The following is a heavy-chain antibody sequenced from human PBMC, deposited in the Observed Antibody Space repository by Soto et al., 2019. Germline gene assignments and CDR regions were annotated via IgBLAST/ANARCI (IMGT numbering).Heavy chain of an antibody. D-gene: IGHD3-10*01. J-gene: IGHJ4*02. CDR2: ISGSGGST. CDR1: GFTFSSYA. V-gene: IGHV3-23*01. Sequence: GGSLRLSCAASGFTFSSYAMSWVRQAPGKGLEWVSAISGSGGSTYYADSVKGRFTISRDNSKNTLYLQMNSLRAEDTAVYYCAKDETTMVRGVTIVGYFDYWGQGTLVTVSS. CDR3: AKDETTMVRGVTIVGYFDY.